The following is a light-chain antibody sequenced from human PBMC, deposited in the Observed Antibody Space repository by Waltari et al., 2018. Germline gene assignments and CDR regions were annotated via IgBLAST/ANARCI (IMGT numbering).Light chain of an antibody. Sequence: DIGVTQSPDSLTLSVGERATIKCKSSQSVSSNLACYQQEPGQAPRLLIYGAYTRATGIPARFSGSGSGTEFTLTISSLQSEDFAVYYCQQYNNWPPYTFGQGTKLEIK. CDR3: QQYNNWPPYT. CDR2: GAY. CDR1: QSVSSN. J-gene: IGKJ2*01. V-gene: IGKV3-15*01.